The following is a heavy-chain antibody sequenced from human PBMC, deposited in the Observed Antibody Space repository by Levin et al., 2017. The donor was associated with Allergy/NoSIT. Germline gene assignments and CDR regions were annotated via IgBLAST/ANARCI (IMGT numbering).Heavy chain of an antibody. CDR3: ARSRFFGSGNYNNRLYYMDV. CDR1: GFSFSNFA. D-gene: IGHD3-10*01. J-gene: IGHJ6*03. V-gene: IGHV3-33*01. CDR2: IWYDGTNE. Sequence: GESLKISCAASGFSFSNFAMHWVRQSPGKGLEWVAVIWYDGTNEYYADSVKGRFTISRDNSRNTLYLEMNSLRVEDTAVYFCARSRFFGSGNYNNRLYYMDVWGKGTTVTVSS.